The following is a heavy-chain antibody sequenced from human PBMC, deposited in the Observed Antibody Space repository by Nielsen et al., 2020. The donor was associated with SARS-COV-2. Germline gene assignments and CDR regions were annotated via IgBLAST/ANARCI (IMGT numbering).Heavy chain of an antibody. CDR2: ISYDGSNK. J-gene: IGHJ6*03. Sequence: GGSLRLSCAASGFTFSSYAMHWVRQAPGKGLEWVAVISYDGSNKYYADSVKGRFTISRDNSKNTLYLQMNSLRAEDTAVYYCARGNRRYFDWFGITRHYYYYYMDVWGKGTTVTVSS. CDR3: ARGNRRYFDWFGITRHYYYYYMDV. V-gene: IGHV3-30-3*01. CDR1: GFTFSSYA. D-gene: IGHD3-9*01.